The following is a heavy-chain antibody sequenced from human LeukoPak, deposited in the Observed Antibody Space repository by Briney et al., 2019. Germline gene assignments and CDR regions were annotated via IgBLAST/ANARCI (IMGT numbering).Heavy chain of an antibody. CDR1: GFTFDDYA. J-gene: IGHJ4*02. V-gene: IGHV3-9*01. Sequence: GGSLRLSCAASGFTFDDYAMHWVRQAPGKGLEWVSGISWNSGSIGYADSVKGRFTISRDNAKNSLYLQMNSLRAEDTALYYCAKDYTYGSGSYYNVKPPGFDYWGQGTLVTVSS. CDR2: ISWNSGSI. D-gene: IGHD3-10*01. CDR3: AKDYTYGSGSYYNVKPPGFDY.